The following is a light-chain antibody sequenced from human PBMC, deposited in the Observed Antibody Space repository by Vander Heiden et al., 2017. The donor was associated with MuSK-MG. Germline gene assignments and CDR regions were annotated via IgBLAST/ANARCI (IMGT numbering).Light chain of an antibody. Sequence: DIQMTQSPSSLSASVGDRVTITRRASQTISNYLNWYQQTPGKAPKLLIYAASSLQSGVPSRFSGSGSGTQFTLTVSSLQPEDFATYYCQQSYSTPYTFGQGTKLEIK. V-gene: IGKV1-39*01. CDR3: QQSYSTPYT. CDR1: QTISNY. CDR2: AAS. J-gene: IGKJ2*01.